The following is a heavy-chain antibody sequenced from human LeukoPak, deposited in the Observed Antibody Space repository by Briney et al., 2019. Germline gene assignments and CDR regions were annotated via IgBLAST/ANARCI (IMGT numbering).Heavy chain of an antibody. D-gene: IGHD2-21*02. V-gene: IGHV3-23*01. CDR2: ISGSGGST. Sequence: GGSLRLSCAASGFTFTIYAMSCVRQAPGKGLEWVSAISGSGGSTYYADSVKGRFTISRDNPKNTLYLQMNSLRAEDTAVYYCAKVGVVVTARNFDYWGQGTLVTVSS. CDR1: GFTFTIYA. J-gene: IGHJ4*02. CDR3: AKVGVVVTARNFDY.